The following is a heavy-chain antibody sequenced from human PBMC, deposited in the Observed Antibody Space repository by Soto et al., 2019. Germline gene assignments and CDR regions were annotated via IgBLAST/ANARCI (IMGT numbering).Heavy chain of an antibody. Sequence: PGGSLRLSCAASEFTFSTYAMTWVRQAPGRGLQWVATISDSGDITYYADSVKGRFTISRDNAKNSLYLQMNSLRAEDTAVYYCARSHFPYSSSLNWFDPWGQGTLVTVSS. CDR2: ISDSGDIT. D-gene: IGHD6-13*01. J-gene: IGHJ5*02. CDR1: EFTFSTYA. V-gene: IGHV3-23*01. CDR3: ARSHFPYSSSLNWFDP.